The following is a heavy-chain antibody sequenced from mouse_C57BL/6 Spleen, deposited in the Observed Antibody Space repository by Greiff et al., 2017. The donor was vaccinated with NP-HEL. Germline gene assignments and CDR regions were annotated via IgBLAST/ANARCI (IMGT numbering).Heavy chain of an antibody. CDR1: GYTFTDYY. CDR2: INPYNGGT. V-gene: IGHV1-19*01. Sequence: EVQLQQSGPVLVKPGASVKMSCKASGYTFTDYYMNWVKQSHGKSLEWIGVINPYNGGTSYNQKFKGKATLTVDKSSSTAYMELNSLTSEDSAVYYCARYNYGSSYEGDYFDYWGQGTTLTVSS. J-gene: IGHJ2*01. D-gene: IGHD1-1*01. CDR3: ARYNYGSSYEGDYFDY.